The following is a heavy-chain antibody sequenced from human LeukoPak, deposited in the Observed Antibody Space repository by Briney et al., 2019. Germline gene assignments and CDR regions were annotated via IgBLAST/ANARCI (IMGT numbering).Heavy chain of an antibody. J-gene: IGHJ5*02. V-gene: IGHV4-59*01. Sequence: SETLSLTCTVSGAYISNYHWTWIRQPPGKGLEWIGYISYSGTTNYSPSLKSQVTISVDTSTNQFSLRLSSVSAADTAVYYCAGRSTGGNWFDPWGQGTLVTVSS. D-gene: IGHD2-8*02. CDR3: AGRSTGGNWFDP. CDR2: ISYSGTT. CDR1: GAYISNYH.